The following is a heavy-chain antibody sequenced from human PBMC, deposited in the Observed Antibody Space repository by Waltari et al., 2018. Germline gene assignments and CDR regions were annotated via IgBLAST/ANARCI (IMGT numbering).Heavy chain of an antibody. Sequence: QVQLQESGPGLVKPSETLSLTCTVSGGSISSYYWSWIRQPPGKGLEWIGYIYYSGSTNENPSLKSRVTISVDTSKNQFSLKLSSVTAADTAVYYCARSPRGSSWLGYDAFDIWGQGTMVTVSS. CDR2: IYYSGST. V-gene: IGHV4-59*01. CDR1: GGSISSYY. D-gene: IGHD6-13*01. J-gene: IGHJ3*02. CDR3: ARSPRGSSWLGYDAFDI.